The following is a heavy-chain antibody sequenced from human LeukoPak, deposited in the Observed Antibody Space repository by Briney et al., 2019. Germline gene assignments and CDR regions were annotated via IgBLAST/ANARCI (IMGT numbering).Heavy chain of an antibody. CDR1: GFTFDDYA. V-gene: IGHV3-9*03. Sequence: GGSLRLSCAASGFTFDDYAMHWVRQAPGKGLEWVSGISWNSGSIGYADSVKGRFTISRDNAESSLYLQMNSLRAEDMALYYCAKEGRDVYFDYWGQGTLVTVSS. CDR2: ISWNSGSI. J-gene: IGHJ4*02. CDR3: AKEGRDVYFDY.